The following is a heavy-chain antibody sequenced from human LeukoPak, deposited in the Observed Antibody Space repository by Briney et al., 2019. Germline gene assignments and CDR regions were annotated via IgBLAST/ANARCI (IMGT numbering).Heavy chain of an antibody. D-gene: IGHD3-10*01. Sequence: GGSLRLSCAASGFTFSSYAMHWVRQAPGKGLEWVAVISYDGSNKYYADSVKGRFTISRDNSKNTLYLQMNSLRAEDTAVYYCATHSGTPGGGDAFDFWGQGAMVTVSS. V-gene: IGHV3-30-3*01. J-gene: IGHJ3*01. CDR1: GFTFSSYA. CDR3: ATHSGTPGGGDAFDF. CDR2: ISYDGSNK.